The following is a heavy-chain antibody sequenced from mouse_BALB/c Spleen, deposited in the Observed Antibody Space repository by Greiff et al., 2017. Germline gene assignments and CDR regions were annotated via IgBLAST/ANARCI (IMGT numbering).Heavy chain of an antibody. J-gene: IGHJ1*01. Sequence: DVQLQESGGGLVQPGGSLKLSCAASGFTFSSYTMSWVRQTPEKRLEWVAYISNGGGSTYYPDTVKGRFTISRDNAKNTLYLQMSSLKSEDTAMYYCARPITTATGWYFDVWGAGTTVTVSS. CDR1: GFTFSSYT. CDR2: ISNGGGST. CDR3: ARPITTATGWYFDV. D-gene: IGHD1-2*01. V-gene: IGHV5-12-2*01.